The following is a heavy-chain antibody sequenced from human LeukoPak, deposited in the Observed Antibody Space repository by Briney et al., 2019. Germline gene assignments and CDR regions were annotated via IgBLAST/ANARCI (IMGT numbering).Heavy chain of an antibody. CDR3: ARDPTFGGVIEVFDY. CDR1: GYTFTSYG. Sequence: ASVKVSFKASGYTFTSYGISWVRQAPGQGLEWMGWISAYNGNTNYAQKIKGRVTMTTDTYTSTAYMELRSLRSDDTAVYYCARDPTFGGVIEVFDYWGQGTLVTVSS. D-gene: IGHD3-16*02. V-gene: IGHV1-18*01. CDR2: ISAYNGNT. J-gene: IGHJ4*02.